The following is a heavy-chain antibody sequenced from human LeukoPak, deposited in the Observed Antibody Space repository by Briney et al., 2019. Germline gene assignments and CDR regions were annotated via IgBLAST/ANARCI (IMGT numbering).Heavy chain of an antibody. V-gene: IGHV3-30*02. J-gene: IGHJ4*02. CDR1: GFTFSSYG. CDR3: AKDGYYGSGSLDY. D-gene: IGHD3-10*01. CDR2: IRYDGSNK. Sequence: GGSLRLSCAASGFTFSSYGMHWVRQAPGKGLEWVAFIRYDGSNKYYADSVKGRFTISRDNSENTLYLQMNSLRAEDTAVYYCAKDGYYGSGSLDYWGQGTLVTVSS.